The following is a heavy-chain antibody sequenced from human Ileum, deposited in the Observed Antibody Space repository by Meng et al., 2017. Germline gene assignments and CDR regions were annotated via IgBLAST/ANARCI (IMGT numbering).Heavy chain of an antibody. CDR3: ARGDTRVYTGGWEADY. CDR1: GFTFSSYV. CDR2: ISGSTNFI. Sequence: GESLKISCAASGFTFSSYVMNWVRQAPGKGLEWVSSISGSTNFIYYADSVKGRFTISRDNAKNSLYLQMDSLRADDTAVYYCARGDTRVYTGGWEADYWGQGTLVTVSS. D-gene: IGHD6-19*01. V-gene: IGHV3-21*01. J-gene: IGHJ4*02.